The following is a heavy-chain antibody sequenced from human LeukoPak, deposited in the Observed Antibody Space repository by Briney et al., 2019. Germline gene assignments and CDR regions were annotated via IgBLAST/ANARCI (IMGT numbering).Heavy chain of an antibody. CDR3: ARTYSRESGYDFVFHY. D-gene: IGHD5-12*01. J-gene: IGHJ4*02. Sequence: GGSLRLSCAASVFSFSTYTMNWVRPFSDYTMNWVRQAPGKGLEWVSSIHSNGDKIYYTDSVKGRFTISRDDATNSLYLQMSSLRGEDTAVYYCARTYSRESGYDFVFHYWGQGTRVTVSS. CDR2: IHSNGDKI. CDR1: VFSFSTYT. V-gene: IGHV3-21*01.